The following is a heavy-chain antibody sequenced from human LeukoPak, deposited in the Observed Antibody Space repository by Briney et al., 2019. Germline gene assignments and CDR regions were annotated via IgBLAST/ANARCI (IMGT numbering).Heavy chain of an antibody. CDR1: GFTFISYW. Sequence: GGSLRLSCAASGFTFISYWMSWVRQAPGKGLEWVANIKQDGSEKYYVDSVKGRFTISRDNSKNTLYLHMNGLRVEDTAIYYCARDERWIQFNYWGQGTLVTVSS. J-gene: IGHJ4*02. CDR3: ARDERWIQFNY. V-gene: IGHV3-7*03. D-gene: IGHD5-18*01. CDR2: IKQDGSEK.